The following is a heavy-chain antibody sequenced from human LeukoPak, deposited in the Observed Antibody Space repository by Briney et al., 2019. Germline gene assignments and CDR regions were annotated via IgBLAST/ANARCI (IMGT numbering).Heavy chain of an antibody. V-gene: IGHV3-48*03. CDR1: GFTFSSYE. Sequence: PGGSLRLSCAASGFTFSSYEMNWVRQAPGKGLEWVSYISSSGSTIYYADSVKGRFTISRDNAKNSLYLQMNSLRAEDTAVYYCAREVRYYDFWSGYYSRWGQGTLVTVSS. J-gene: IGHJ4*02. CDR3: AREVRYYDFWSGYYSR. CDR2: ISSSGSTI. D-gene: IGHD3-3*01.